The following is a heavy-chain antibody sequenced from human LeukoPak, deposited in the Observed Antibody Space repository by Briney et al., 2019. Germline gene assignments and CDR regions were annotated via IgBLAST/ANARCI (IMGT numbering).Heavy chain of an antibody. J-gene: IGHJ4*02. CDR3: ARARGRLYYDFWSGYYY. CDR1: GGSISSGSYY. CDR2: IYYSGST. Sequence: SETLSLTCTVSGGSISSGSYYWSWIRQPPGKGLEWIGYIYYSGSTYYNPSLKSRVTISVDTSKNQFSLKLSSVTAADTAVYYCARARGRLYYDFWSGYYYWGQGTLVTVSS. V-gene: IGHV4-30-4*08. D-gene: IGHD3-3*01.